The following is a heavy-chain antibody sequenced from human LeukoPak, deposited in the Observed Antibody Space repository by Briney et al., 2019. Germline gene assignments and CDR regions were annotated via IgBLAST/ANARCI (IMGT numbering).Heavy chain of an antibody. D-gene: IGHD3-22*01. CDR2: IIPIFGTA. CDR1: GGTVSSYA. Sequence: SVKVSCKASGGTVSSYAISWVRQAPGQGLEWMGRIIPIFGTANYAQKFQGRVTITTDESTSTAYMELSSLRSEDTAVYYCARTYYYDSSGYYPFDYWGQGTLVTVSS. V-gene: IGHV1-69*05. CDR3: ARTYYYDSSGYYPFDY. J-gene: IGHJ4*02.